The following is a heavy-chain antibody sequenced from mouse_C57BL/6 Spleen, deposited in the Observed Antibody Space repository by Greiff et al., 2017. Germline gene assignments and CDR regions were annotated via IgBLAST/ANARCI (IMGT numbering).Heavy chain of an antibody. V-gene: IGHV1-82*01. CDR3: ARGRGSSVLDY. Sequence: QVQLQQSGPELVKPGASVKISCKASGYAFSSSWMNWVKQRPGKGLEWIGRIYPGDGDTNYNGKFKGKATLTADKSSSTAYMQLSSLTSEDSAVYFCARGRGSSVLDYWGQGTTLTVSS. CDR2: IYPGDGDT. J-gene: IGHJ2*01. CDR1: GYAFSSSW. D-gene: IGHD3-2*02.